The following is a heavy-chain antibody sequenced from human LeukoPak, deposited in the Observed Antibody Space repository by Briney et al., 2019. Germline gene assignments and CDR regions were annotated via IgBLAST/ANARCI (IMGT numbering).Heavy chain of an antibody. V-gene: IGHV1-69*13. CDR3: ARGNYMATSED. CDR2: IIPIFGTA. CDR1: GGTFSSYA. Sequence: EASMKVSCKASGGTFSSYAISWVRQAPGQGLEWMGGIIPIFGTANYAQKFQGRVTITADESTSTAYMELSSLRSEDTAVYYCARGNYMATSEDWGQGTLVTVSS. D-gene: IGHD5-24*01. J-gene: IGHJ4*02.